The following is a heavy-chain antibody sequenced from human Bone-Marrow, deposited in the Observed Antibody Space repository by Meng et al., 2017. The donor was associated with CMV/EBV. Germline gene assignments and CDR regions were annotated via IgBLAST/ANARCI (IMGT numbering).Heavy chain of an antibody. V-gene: IGHV3-74*01. CDR2: INSEGSST. D-gene: IGHD3-22*01. CDR1: GFTFSSYW. Sequence: GESLKISCAASGFTFSSYWMHWVRQAPGKGLVWVSRINSEGSSTSYADSVKGRFTISRDNAKNSLYLQMNSLRAEDTAVYYCARASLTYYYDSSGYLDYWGQGTLVTVSS. J-gene: IGHJ4*02. CDR3: ARASLTYYYDSSGYLDY.